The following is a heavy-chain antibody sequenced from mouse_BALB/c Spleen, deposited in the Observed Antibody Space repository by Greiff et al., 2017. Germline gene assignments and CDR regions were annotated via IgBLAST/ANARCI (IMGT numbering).Heavy chain of an antibody. CDR1: GFSLTGYG. J-gene: IGHJ2*01. CDR3: ARGWDYGHFDY. CDR2: IWGDGST. V-gene: IGHV2-6-7*01. Sequence: QVQLQQSGPGLVAPSQSLSITCTVSGFSLTGYGVNWVRQPPGKGLEWLGMIWGDGSTDYNSALKSRLSISKDNSKSQVFLKMNSLQTDDTARYYGARGWDYGHFDYWGQGTTLTVSS. D-gene: IGHD2-4*01.